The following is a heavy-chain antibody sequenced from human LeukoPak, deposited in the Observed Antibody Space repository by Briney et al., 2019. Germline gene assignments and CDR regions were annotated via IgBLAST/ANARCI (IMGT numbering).Heavy chain of an antibody. D-gene: IGHD5-18*01. J-gene: IGHJ4*02. CDR1: GFSVSSNF. V-gene: IGHV3-53*01. CDR2: IYRAGDA. Sequence: GGSLRLSCAASGFSVSSNFMTWVRQAPGKGLDWVSTIYRAGDAHYADSVKGRFTISRDNSKNTVFLQMNTLRAEDTAVYYCARDQYTYGYIDYWGQGTLVAVSS. CDR3: ARDQYTYGYIDY.